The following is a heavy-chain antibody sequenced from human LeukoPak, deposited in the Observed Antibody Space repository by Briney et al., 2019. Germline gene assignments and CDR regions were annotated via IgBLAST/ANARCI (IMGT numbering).Heavy chain of an antibody. D-gene: IGHD5-24*01. V-gene: IGHV3-23*01. CDR2: MSSSGESP. CDR3: AKKSRDGYNPFDY. Sequence: GGSLRLSCAASGFTSSRYAMSWVRQAPGKGLEWVSGMSSSGESPYYADSVKGRFTISRDNSKNTLYLEINSLRAEDTAIYYCAKKSRDGYNPFDYLGQGTLVTVSS. J-gene: IGHJ4*02. CDR1: GFTSSRYA.